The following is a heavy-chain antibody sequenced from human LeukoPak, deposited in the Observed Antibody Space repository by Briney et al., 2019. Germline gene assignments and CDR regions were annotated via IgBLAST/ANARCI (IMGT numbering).Heavy chain of an antibody. CDR3: ARGRPHGNDY. D-gene: IGHD4-23*01. J-gene: IGHJ4*02. CDR1: GFTFGSYW. Sequence: GGSLRLSCAASGFTFGSYWMNWVRQAPGKGLVWVSRIASDGSSTTYADSVKGRFSISRDNAKNTLYLQMNSLRVEDTAVYYCARGRPHGNDYWGQGTLVTVSS. CDR2: IASDGSST. V-gene: IGHV3-74*01.